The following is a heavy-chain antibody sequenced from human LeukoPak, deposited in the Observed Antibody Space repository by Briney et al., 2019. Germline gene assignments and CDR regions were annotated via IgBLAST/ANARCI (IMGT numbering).Heavy chain of an antibody. CDR3: AKDLGGIAVAGS. Sequence: GGSLRLSCAASGFTFSSYGMHWVRQAPGKGLEWVAVISYDGSNKYYADSVKGRFIISRDNSKNTLYLQMNSLRAEETAVYYCAKDLGGIAVAGSWGQGTLVTVSS. J-gene: IGHJ5*02. V-gene: IGHV3-30*18. CDR1: GFTFSSYG. D-gene: IGHD6-19*01. CDR2: ISYDGSNK.